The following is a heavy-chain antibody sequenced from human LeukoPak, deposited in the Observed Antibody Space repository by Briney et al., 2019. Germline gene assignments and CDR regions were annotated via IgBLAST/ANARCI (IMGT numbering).Heavy chain of an antibody. Sequence: GASVKVSCKASGGTFSSYAISWVRQAPGQGLEWMGGIIPIFGTANYAQKFQGRVTITADESTSTAYMELSSLRSEDTAVYYCARDHLPDIVVVPADPVDAFDIWGQGTMVTVSS. CDR1: GGTFSSYA. CDR2: IIPIFGTA. D-gene: IGHD2-2*01. V-gene: IGHV1-69*13. J-gene: IGHJ3*02. CDR3: ARDHLPDIVVVPADPVDAFDI.